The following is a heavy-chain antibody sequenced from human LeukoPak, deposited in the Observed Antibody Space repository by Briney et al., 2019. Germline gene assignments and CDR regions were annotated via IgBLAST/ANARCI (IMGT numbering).Heavy chain of an antibody. J-gene: IGHJ6*03. D-gene: IGHD3-22*01. CDR2: INHSGST. V-gene: IGHV4-34*01. Sequence: PSQSLSPTCDVYGGSFGGFYWSCISHPPGKLMEWNGEINHSGSTNYNPSLKSRVTISVDTSKNQFSLKLSSVTAAATAVFYWARHRRIKMLAVVTYTHYYSLDVWGKGTTVTISS. CDR1: GGSFGGFY. CDR3: ARHRRIKMLAVVTYTHYYSLDV.